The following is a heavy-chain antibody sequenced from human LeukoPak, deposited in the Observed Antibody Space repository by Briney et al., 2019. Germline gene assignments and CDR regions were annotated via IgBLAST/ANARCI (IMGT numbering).Heavy chain of an antibody. CDR3: AKAPVTSCRGAYCYPFDY. J-gene: IGHJ4*02. D-gene: IGHD2-21*01. V-gene: IGHV3-23*01. CDR1: GFSLSSYA. CDR2: ISSTDAGT. Sequence: GGSLRLSCAASGFSLSSYAMSWVRQAPGKGLEWVSAISSTDAGTYHADSVRGRFTISRDGSKNTLYLQMNSLRAEDAAVYYCAKAPVTSCRGAYCYPFDYWGQGTLVTVSS.